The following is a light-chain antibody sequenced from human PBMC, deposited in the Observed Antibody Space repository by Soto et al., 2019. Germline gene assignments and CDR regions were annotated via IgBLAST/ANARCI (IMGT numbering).Light chain of an antibody. V-gene: IGLV2-8*01. Sequence: QSALTQPPSASGSPGQSVTISCTGTSSDVGGYNYVSWYQQYPGQAPKIMIYEVSERPSGVPVRFSGSKSGNTASLTVSGLQAEDEADYYCSSYAGTNNLVFGGGTKLTVL. CDR2: EVS. CDR1: SSDVGGYNY. J-gene: IGLJ3*02. CDR3: SSYAGTNNLV.